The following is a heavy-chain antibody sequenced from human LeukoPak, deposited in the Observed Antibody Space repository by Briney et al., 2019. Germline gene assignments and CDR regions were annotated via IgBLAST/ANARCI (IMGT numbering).Heavy chain of an antibody. Sequence: GGSLRLSFAASGFTFSTHWMHWVRQTPGKGLVWVSRLNSDGSDTTYADSVKGRFTISRDNAKNTLYLQMNSLRAEDTAMYYCARGIVGASVVFDIWGQGTVVTVSS. V-gene: IGHV3-74*01. CDR2: LNSDGSDT. D-gene: IGHD1-26*01. J-gene: IGHJ3*02. CDR3: ARGIVGASVVFDI. CDR1: GFTFSTHW.